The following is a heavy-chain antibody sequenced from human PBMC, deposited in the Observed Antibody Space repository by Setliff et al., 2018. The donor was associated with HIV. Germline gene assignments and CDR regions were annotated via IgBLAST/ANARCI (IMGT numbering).Heavy chain of an antibody. CDR2: IFSNDEK. CDR3: ARNFYYYDSSGYYADYYYYYGMDV. CDR1: GASVNYNT. J-gene: IGHJ6*02. Sequence: ETLSLTCSVSGASVNYNTWSWIRQPPGKALEWLAHIFSNDEKSYSTSLKSRLTISKDTSKSQVVLTMTNMDPVDTATYYCARNFYYYDSSGYYADYYYYYGMDVWGQGTTVTVSS. V-gene: IGHV2-26*01. D-gene: IGHD3-22*01.